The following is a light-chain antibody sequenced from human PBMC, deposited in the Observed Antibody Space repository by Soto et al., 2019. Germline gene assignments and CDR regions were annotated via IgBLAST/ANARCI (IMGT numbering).Light chain of an antibody. CDR1: QSVTSN. CDR3: QQYNNWPPWT. J-gene: IGKJ1*01. CDR2: DAS. V-gene: IGKV3-15*01. Sequence: EIVMTQSPATLSVSPGERATLSCRASQSVTSNFAWYQQKPGQAPRLLIYDASTRATGIPARFSGSGSGTEFTLTISSLQSEDFAVYYCQQYNNWPPWTFARGTKVEIK.